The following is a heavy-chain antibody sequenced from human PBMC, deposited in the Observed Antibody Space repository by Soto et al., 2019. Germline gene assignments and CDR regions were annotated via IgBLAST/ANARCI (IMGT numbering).Heavy chain of an antibody. CDR3: AKDGFRDGYRAYYYYYGMDV. CDR2: ISYDGSNK. Sequence: QVQLVESGGGVVQPGRSLRLSCAASGFTFSSYGMHWVRQAPGKGLEWVAVISYDGSNKYYADSVKGRFTISRDNSKNTLYLQMNSLRAEDTAVYYCAKDGFRDGYRAYYYYYGMDVWGQGTTVTVSS. D-gene: IGHD5-12*01. CDR1: GFTFSSYG. J-gene: IGHJ6*02. V-gene: IGHV3-30*18.